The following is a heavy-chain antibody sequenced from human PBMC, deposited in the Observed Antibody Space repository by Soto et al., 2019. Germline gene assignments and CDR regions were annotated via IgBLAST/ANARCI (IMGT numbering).Heavy chain of an antibody. Sequence: VESLKISCKGFGYSFTAYWICCVLQMAGKGLEWMGIIQPGDSDTRYSPSFQGQVTISAAKSISSAYLQWSSLKASDTALYFCARGVGGNLVYFDYWGHGTLVTVSS. CDR2: IQPGDSDT. CDR1: GYSFTAYW. V-gene: IGHV5-51*01. D-gene: IGHD2-15*01. CDR3: ARGVGGNLVYFDY. J-gene: IGHJ4*01.